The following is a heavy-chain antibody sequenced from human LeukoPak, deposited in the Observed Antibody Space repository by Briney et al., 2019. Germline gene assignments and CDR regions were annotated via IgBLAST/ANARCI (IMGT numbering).Heavy chain of an antibody. J-gene: IGHJ5*02. CDR2: INAGNGNT. CDR3: ARDFMVRGVKPNWFDP. CDR1: GYTFTSYA. D-gene: IGHD3-10*01. V-gene: IGHV1-3*01. Sequence: GASVKVSCKASGYTFTSYAMHWVRQAPGQGLEWMGWINAGNGNTKYSQEFQGRVTITRDTSASTAYMELSSLRSEDTAVYYCARDFMVRGVKPNWFDPWGQGTLVTVSS.